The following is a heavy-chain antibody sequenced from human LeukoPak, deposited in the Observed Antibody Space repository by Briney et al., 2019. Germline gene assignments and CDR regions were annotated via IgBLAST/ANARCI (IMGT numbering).Heavy chain of an antibody. V-gene: IGHV1-2*02. CDR3: ARGRYYGSGSYYKAFDY. CDR1: GYTFTGYY. J-gene: IGHJ4*02. Sequence: GASVKVSCKASGYTFTGYYMHWVRQAPGQGLEWMGWINPNSGGTNHAQKFQGRVTMTRDTSISTAYMELSRLRSDDTAVYYCARGRYYGSGSYYKAFDYWGQGTLVTVSS. D-gene: IGHD3-10*01. CDR2: INPNSGGT.